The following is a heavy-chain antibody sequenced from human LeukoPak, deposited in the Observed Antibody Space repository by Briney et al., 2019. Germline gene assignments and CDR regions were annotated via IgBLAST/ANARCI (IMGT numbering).Heavy chain of an antibody. CDR1: GFTVSSNY. J-gene: IGHJ6*02. V-gene: IGHV3-53*01. CDR3: ARGPDSSGWYEDGMDV. Sequence: PGGSLRLSCAASGFTVSSNYMSWVRQAPGKGLEWVSVIYSGGSTYYADSVKGRFTISRDNSKNTLYLQMNSLRAEDTDVYYCARGPDSSGWYEDGMDVWGQGTTVTVSS. CDR2: IYSGGST. D-gene: IGHD6-19*01.